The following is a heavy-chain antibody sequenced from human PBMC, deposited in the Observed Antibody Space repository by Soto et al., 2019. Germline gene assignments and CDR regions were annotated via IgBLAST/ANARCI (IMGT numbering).Heavy chain of an antibody. CDR3: ARDKEYQLLPGLLGYYGMDV. Sequence: PGGSLRLSCAASGFTFSSYGMHWVRQAPGKGLERVAVISYDGSNKYYADSVKGRFTISRDNSKNTLYLQMNSLRAEDTAVYYCARDKEYQLLPGLLGYYGMDVWGQGTTVTVSS. CDR1: GFTFSSYG. J-gene: IGHJ6*02. CDR2: ISYDGSNK. V-gene: IGHV3-30*03. D-gene: IGHD2-2*01.